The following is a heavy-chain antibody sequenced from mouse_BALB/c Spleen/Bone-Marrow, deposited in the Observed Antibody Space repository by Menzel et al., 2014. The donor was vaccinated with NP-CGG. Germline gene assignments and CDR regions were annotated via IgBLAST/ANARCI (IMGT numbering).Heavy chain of an antibody. CDR2: IWSDGST. CDR3: ARNPYGNYAMDY. Sequence: VMLVESGPGLVAPLQSLSITCTVSGFSLTTYGVHWVHQPPGKGLEWLVVIWSDGSTTYNSALKSRLSISKDNSKSQVFLKMNSLQTDDTAMYYCARNPYGNYAMDYWGQGTSVTVSS. J-gene: IGHJ4*01. CDR1: GFSLTTYG. D-gene: IGHD2-10*02. V-gene: IGHV2-6*02.